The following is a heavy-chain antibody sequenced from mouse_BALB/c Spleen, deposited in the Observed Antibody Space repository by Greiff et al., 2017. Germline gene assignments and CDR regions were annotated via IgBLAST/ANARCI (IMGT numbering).Heavy chain of an antibody. D-gene: IGHD1-1*01. CDR1: GFTFSSYA. Sequence: EVKLVESGGGLVKPGGSLKLSCAASGFTFSSYAMSWVRQTPEKRLEWVASISSGGSTYYPDSVKGRFTISRDNARNILYLQMSSLRSEDTAMYYCAREGYGSSYEAMDYWGQGTSVTVSS. J-gene: IGHJ4*01. V-gene: IGHV5-6-5*01. CDR2: ISSGGST. CDR3: AREGYGSSYEAMDY.